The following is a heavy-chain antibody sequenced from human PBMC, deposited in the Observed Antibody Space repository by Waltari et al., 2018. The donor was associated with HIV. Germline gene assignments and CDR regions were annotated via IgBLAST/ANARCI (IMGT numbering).Heavy chain of an antibody. D-gene: IGHD3-3*01. Sequence: QVQLVQSGAEVKKPGASVKVSCKASGYTFTSYAMHWVRQAPGQRLEWMGWINAVNGNTKYSQKFQGRVTITRDTSASTAYLELSSLTSEDTSVYYCARASSYDFWSGYWVAFDIWGQGTMVTVSS. CDR2: INAVNGNT. J-gene: IGHJ3*02. CDR3: ARASSYDFWSGYWVAFDI. V-gene: IGHV1-3*01. CDR1: GYTFTSYA.